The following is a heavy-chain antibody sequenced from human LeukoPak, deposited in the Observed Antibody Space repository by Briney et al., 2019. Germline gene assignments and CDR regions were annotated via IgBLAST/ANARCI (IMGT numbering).Heavy chain of an antibody. CDR3: ARGPLLRYFGVDP. CDR1: GFTFSSYS. J-gene: IGHJ5*02. Sequence: GGSLRLSCAASGFTFSSYSMNWVRQAPGKGLEWVSSISSSSSYIYYADSVKGRFTISRDNAKNSLYLQMNSLRAEDTAVYYCARGPLLRYFGVDPWGQGTLVTVSS. D-gene: IGHD3-9*01. CDR2: ISSSSSYI. V-gene: IGHV3-21*01.